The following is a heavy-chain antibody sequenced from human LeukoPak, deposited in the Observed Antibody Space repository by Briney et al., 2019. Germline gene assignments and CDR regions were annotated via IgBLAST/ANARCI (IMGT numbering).Heavy chain of an antibody. Sequence: PSETLSLTCAVSGYSISSGYYWGWIRQPPGKGLEWIGSIYHSGSTYYNPSLKSRVTISVDTPKSQFSLKLSSVTAADTAVYYCARGEASTVVSPYYFDYWGQGTLVTVSS. J-gene: IGHJ4*02. CDR1: GYSISSGYY. D-gene: IGHD4-23*01. CDR2: IYHSGST. V-gene: IGHV4-38-2*01. CDR3: ARGEASTVVSPYYFDY.